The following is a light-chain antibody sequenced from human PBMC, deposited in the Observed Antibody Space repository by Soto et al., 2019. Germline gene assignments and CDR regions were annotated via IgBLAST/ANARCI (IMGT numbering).Light chain of an antibody. J-gene: IGKJ1*01. CDR1: QSVSGY. CDR3: QQYGSSPYT. V-gene: IGKV3-20*01. Sequence: EIVLTQSPGTLSLSPGDRATLSCGASQSVSGYLAWYQQKLGQPPRLLIYDAFNRAAGIPARFSGSGSGTDVTLTISRLEPEDFAVYYCQQYGSSPYTFGQGTKVDIK. CDR2: DAF.